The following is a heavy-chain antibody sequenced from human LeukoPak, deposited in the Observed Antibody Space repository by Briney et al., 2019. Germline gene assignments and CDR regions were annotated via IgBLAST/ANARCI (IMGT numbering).Heavy chain of an antibody. V-gene: IGHV5-51*01. D-gene: IGHD6-19*01. CDR1: GYSFTSYW. Sequence: GESLKISCKGSGYSFTSYWIGWVRQMPGKGLEWMGIIYPGDSDTRYSPSFQGQVTISADKSISTAYLQWSSQKASDTAMYYCARQARSYSSGWFDYFDYWGQGTLVTVSS. CDR3: ARQARSYSSGWFDYFDY. CDR2: IYPGDSDT. J-gene: IGHJ4*02.